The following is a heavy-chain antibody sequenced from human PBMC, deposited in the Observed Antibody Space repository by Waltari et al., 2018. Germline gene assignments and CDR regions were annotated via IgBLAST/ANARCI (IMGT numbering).Heavy chain of an antibody. V-gene: IGHV3-30*04. CDR1: GFTFSSYS. CDR3: ARGTEDIRVVVSARWGHAVDI. J-gene: IGHJ3*02. Sequence: QEQLEESGGGVVQPGRSLRLSCAASGFTFSSYSMHWVLQAPGKGLEWVDRISHDGTNKDDADSVRGRLTSSRDDSKNTLYLQRNNLGPEDTAVYYCARGTEDIRVVVSARWGHAVDIWGQGTMVTVSS. CDR2: ISHDGTNK. D-gene: IGHD2-8*02.